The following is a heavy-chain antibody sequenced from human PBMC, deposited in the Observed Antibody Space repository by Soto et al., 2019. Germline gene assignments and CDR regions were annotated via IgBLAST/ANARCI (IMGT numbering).Heavy chain of an antibody. V-gene: IGHV3-48*01. D-gene: IGHD3-22*01. J-gene: IGHJ4*02. Sequence: GGSLRLSCAASGFTFSTYSMNWVRQAPGKGLEWVSYISSSSSTIFYTDSVKGRFTVSRDNAKNSLYLQMNSLRAEDTAVYYSARPTYYYDSSGPXPYWGQGTLVTAPQ. CDR1: GFTFSTYS. CDR2: ISSSSSTI. CDR3: ARPTYYYDSSGPXPY.